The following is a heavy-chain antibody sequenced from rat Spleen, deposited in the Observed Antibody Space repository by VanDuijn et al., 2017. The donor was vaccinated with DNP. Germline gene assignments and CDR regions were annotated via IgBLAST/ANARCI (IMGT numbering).Heavy chain of an antibody. CDR1: GFSLTSYN. D-gene: IGHD5-1*01. Sequence: QVQLKESGPGLVQPSQTLSLTCTVAGFSLTSYNVHWVRQPPGKGLEWMGVIWNTGGTRYNSALKSRLSISKDTSKSQVFLKMNSLQTEDTATYYCARDPSNWGGADYFDYWGQGVMVTVSS. V-gene: IGHV2-41*01. J-gene: IGHJ2*01. CDR3: ARDPSNWGGADYFDY. CDR2: IWNTGGT.